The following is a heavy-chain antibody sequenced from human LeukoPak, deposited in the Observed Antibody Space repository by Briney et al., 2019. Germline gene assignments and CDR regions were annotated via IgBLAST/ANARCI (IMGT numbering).Heavy chain of an antibody. J-gene: IGHJ6*03. CDR1: GLTFSNYA. CDR2: ISATGYTT. V-gene: IGHV3-23*01. D-gene: IGHD3-22*01. Sequence: GESLRLSCAASGLTFSNYAMSWVRQAPGKGLEWVPVISATGYTTYYADFVKGRFTISRDNSKNTLYLQMNSLSPEDTAVYYCAKDRYYNSIEFYMDVWGKGTTVTASS. CDR3: AKDRYYNSIEFYMDV.